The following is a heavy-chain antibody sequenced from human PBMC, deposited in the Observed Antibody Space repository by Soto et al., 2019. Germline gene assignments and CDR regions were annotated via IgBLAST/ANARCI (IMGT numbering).Heavy chain of an antibody. CDR3: ARDWDK. V-gene: IGHV3-7*01. Sequence: EVQMVASGGGLVQPGGSLRLSCAASGFTFSVYRMSWVLQAPGKGLEWVAKIDQDGSERDYVGSVKGRFTVSRDNAKNSLFLQMNSLGVDDTAVYYCARDWDKWGQGTLVTVSS. J-gene: IGHJ4*02. CDR1: GFTFSVYR. D-gene: IGHD1-26*01. CDR2: IDQDGSER.